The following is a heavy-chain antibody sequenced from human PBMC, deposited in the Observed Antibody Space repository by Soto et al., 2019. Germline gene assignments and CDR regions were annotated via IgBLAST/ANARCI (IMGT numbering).Heavy chain of an antibody. Sequence: EVQLVESGGGLIQAGGSLRLCCAASGFTVRTNDMSWVRQAQGKGLEWIALIHRVENSKYSDSTYYADSVRDRFTISRDNSKNTVDLQMNDLSAEDTAMYYCARDGSGPFDYWGQGSLVTVSS. CDR3: ARDGSGPFDY. CDR1: GFTVRTND. V-gene: IGHV3-66*01. D-gene: IGHD6-19*01. CDR2: IHRVENSKYSDST. J-gene: IGHJ4*02.